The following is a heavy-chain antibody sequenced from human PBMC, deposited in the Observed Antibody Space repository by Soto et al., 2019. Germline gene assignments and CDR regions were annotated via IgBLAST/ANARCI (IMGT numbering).Heavy chain of an antibody. CDR1: GFTFSRHT. J-gene: IGHJ4*02. CDR2: ISGGGSNT. Sequence: GSLRLSCAASGFTFSRHTMHWVRQAPGKGLEWVSAISGGGSNTYYADSVKGRFTISRDNSKNTLYLQMNSLRAEDTAVYYCAKENGYSSSWFEFDYWGQGTLVTVSS. CDR3: AKENGYSSSWFEFDY. V-gene: IGHV3-30-3*01. D-gene: IGHD6-13*01.